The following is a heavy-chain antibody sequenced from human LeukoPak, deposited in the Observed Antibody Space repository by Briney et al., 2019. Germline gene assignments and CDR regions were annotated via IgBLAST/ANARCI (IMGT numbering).Heavy chain of an antibody. Sequence: ASVKVSCKASGYTFTRYDINWVRQATGQGLEWMGWMNTKSGNTGHAQKLQGRVTMTTDTSTSTAYMELRSLRSDDTAVYYCARLPRIAAAGTRNSGPGKYDFDYWGQGTLVTVSS. V-gene: IGHV1-8*01. J-gene: IGHJ4*02. CDR3: ARLPRIAAAGTRNSGPGKYDFDY. CDR1: GYTFTRYD. D-gene: IGHD6-13*01. CDR2: MNTKSGNT.